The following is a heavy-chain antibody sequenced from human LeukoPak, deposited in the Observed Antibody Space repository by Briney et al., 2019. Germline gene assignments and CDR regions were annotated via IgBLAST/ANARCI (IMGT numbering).Heavy chain of an antibody. CDR2: INHSGST. CDR1: GGSFSGYY. Sequence: SETLSLTCAVYGGSFSGYYWSWIRQPPGKGLVWIGEINHSGSTNYNPSLKSRVTISVDTSKNQFSLKLSSVTAADTAVYYCARGLEPVGWLVKKGFDYWGQGTLVTVSS. D-gene: IGHD6-19*01. J-gene: IGHJ4*02. V-gene: IGHV4-34*01. CDR3: ARGLEPVGWLVKKGFDY.